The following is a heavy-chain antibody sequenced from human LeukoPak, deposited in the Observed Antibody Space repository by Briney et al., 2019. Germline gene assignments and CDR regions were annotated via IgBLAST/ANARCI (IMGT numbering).Heavy chain of an antibody. J-gene: IGHJ4*02. CDR3: ARPGYYDILTGSSPYFDY. Sequence: SETLSLTCAVYGGSFSGYCWSWIRQPPGKGLEWIGEINHSGSTNYNPSLKSRVTISVDTSKNQFSLKLSSVTAADTAVYYCARPGYYDILTGSSPYFDYWGQGTLVTVSS. V-gene: IGHV4-34*01. CDR1: GGSFSGYC. D-gene: IGHD3-9*01. CDR2: INHSGST.